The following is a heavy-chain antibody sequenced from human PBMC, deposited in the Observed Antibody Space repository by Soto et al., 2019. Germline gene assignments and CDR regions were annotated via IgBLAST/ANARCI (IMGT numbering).Heavy chain of an antibody. CDR1: GGSISSGDYY. J-gene: IGHJ6*02. Sequence: PSETLSLTCTVSGGSISSGDYYWSWIRQPPGKGLEWIGYIYYSGSTYYNPSLKSRVTISVDTSKNQFSLKLSSVTAADTAVYYCARAKYCSGGSCYPSYYYYGMDVWGQGTTVTV. CDR3: ARAKYCSGGSCYPSYYYYGMDV. CDR2: IYYSGST. V-gene: IGHV4-30-4*01. D-gene: IGHD2-15*01.